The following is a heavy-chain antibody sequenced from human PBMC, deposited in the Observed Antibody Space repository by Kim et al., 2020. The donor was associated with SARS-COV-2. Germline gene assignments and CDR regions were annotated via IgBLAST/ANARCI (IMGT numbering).Heavy chain of an antibody. CDR2: ISYDGSNK. Sequence: GGSLRLSCAASGFTFSSYAMHWVRQAPGKGLEWVAVISYDGSNKYYADSVKGRFTISRDNSKNTLYLQMNSLRAEDTAVYYCARDRLRYFDWLLYHYYYYGRDVWGQGTTVTVSS. V-gene: IGHV3-30*04. CDR3: ARDRLRYFDWLLYHYYYYGRDV. J-gene: IGHJ6*02. D-gene: IGHD3-9*01. CDR1: GFTFSSYA.